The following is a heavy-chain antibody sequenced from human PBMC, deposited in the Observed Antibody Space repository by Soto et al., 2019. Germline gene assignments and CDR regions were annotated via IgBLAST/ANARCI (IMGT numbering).Heavy chain of an antibody. CDR3: ARDGQSYYDILTGYSPYYYYYYMDV. V-gene: IGHV3-21*01. CDR1: GFTFSSYS. J-gene: IGHJ6*03. D-gene: IGHD3-9*01. Sequence: GGSLRLSCAASGFTFSSYSMNWVRQAPGKGLEWVSSISSSSSYIYYADSVKGRFTISRDNAKNSLYLQMNSLRAEDTAVYYCARDGQSYYDILTGYSPYYYYYYMDVWGKGTTVTVSS. CDR2: ISSSSSYI.